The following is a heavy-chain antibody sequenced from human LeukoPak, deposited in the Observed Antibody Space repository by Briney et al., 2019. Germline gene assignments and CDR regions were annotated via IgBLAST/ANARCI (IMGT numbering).Heavy chain of an antibody. D-gene: IGHD3-22*01. CDR2: INPNSGGT. CDR1: VYTFSDYY. Sequence: GASVKVSCKASVYTFSDYYMHWVRQAPGQGLEWMGWINPNSGGTKYAQKFQGRVTMPRDTSISTAYMELSRLRSDDTAVYYCAGVYYDGSGSFDYWGQGTLVTVSS. CDR3: AGVYYDGSGSFDY. V-gene: IGHV1-2*02. J-gene: IGHJ4*02.